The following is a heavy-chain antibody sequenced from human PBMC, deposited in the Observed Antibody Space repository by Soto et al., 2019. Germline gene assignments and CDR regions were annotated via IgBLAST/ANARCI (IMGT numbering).Heavy chain of an antibody. Sequence: ASVKVSCKASGYTFTSYGISWVRQAPGQGLEWMGWISAYNGNTNYAQKLQGRVTMTTDTSTSTAYMELRSLRSDDTAVYYCAREGILTGYYNVNYNYYGMDVWGQGTTVNVSS. D-gene: IGHD3-9*01. CDR2: ISAYNGNT. CDR3: AREGILTGYYNVNYNYYGMDV. J-gene: IGHJ6*02. V-gene: IGHV1-18*01. CDR1: GYTFTSYG.